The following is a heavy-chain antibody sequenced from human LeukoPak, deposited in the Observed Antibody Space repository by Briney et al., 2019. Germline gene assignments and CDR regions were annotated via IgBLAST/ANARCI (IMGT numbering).Heavy chain of an antibody. CDR1: GFTFSSGY. D-gene: IGHD2-2*02. CDR3: ERYTWGWVY. J-gene: IGHJ4*02. CDR2: ISSDGSNT. Sequence: PGGSLRLSCAVSGFTFSSGYMHWVRQPPGKGPVWVSHISSDGSNTIYADSVKGRFTISRDDDRNTFYLQMNSVRDADTGVYYCERYTWGWVYWGQGTLVTVSS. V-gene: IGHV3-74*01.